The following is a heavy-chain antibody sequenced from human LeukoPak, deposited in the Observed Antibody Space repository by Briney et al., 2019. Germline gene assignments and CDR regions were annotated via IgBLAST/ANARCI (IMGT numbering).Heavy chain of an antibody. Sequence: GGSLRLSCSASGFTFSSYGMHWVRQAPGKGLEWVAVISYDGSNKYYADSVKGRFTISRDNSKNTLYLQMNSLRAEDTAVYYCAKHTPEPPDYWGQGTLVTVSS. D-gene: IGHD1-14*01. CDR1: GFTFSSYG. J-gene: IGHJ4*02. CDR3: AKHTPEPPDY. V-gene: IGHV3-30*18. CDR2: ISYDGSNK.